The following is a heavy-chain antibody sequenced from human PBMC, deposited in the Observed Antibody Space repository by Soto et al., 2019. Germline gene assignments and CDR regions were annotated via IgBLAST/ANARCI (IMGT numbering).Heavy chain of an antibody. D-gene: IGHD6-19*01. CDR2: IIPKFGTT. CDR3: ARASGRGWYNWFDP. V-gene: IGHV1-69*01. J-gene: IGHJ5*02. CDR1: GDTFSNFG. Sequence: QVQLVQSGAEVKKPGSSVKVSCKASGDTFSNFGVSWVRQAPGQGLEYMGGIIPKFGTTNYAQKFRARVTITADESTSTAYMELNSLRSEDTAVYHCARASGRGWYNWFDPWGQGTLVTVSS.